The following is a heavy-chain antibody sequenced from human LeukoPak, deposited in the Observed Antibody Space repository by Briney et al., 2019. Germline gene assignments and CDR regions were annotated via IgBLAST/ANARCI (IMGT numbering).Heavy chain of an antibody. D-gene: IGHD3-10*01. V-gene: IGHV3-21*01. CDR1: GFTFSSYS. J-gene: IGHJ3*02. Sequence: GGSLRLSCAASGFTFSSYSMNWVRQAPGKGLEWVPSISNSSSYIYYADSVKGRFTISRDNAKNSLYLQMNSLRAEDTAVYYCARDSFRKLLWFRELLDLHSSQAFDIWGQGTMVTVSS. CDR3: ARDSFRKLLWFRELLDLHSSQAFDI. CDR2: ISNSSSYI.